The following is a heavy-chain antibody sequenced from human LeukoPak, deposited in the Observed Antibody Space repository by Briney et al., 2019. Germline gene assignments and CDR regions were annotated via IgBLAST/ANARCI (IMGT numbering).Heavy chain of an antibody. D-gene: IGHD1-1*01. CDR1: GFIFSAYT. CDR2: ISSSSISI. V-gene: IGHV3-21*06. CDR3: ARPQLGMGYSYYMDI. Sequence: GGSLRLSCEGSGFIFSAYTINWVRQAPGKGLEWVSSISSSSISINYADSVKGRFTISRDNAKNSMYLEMNSLRAEDTAVYYCARPQLGMGYSYYMDIWGKGTTVTVSS. J-gene: IGHJ6*03.